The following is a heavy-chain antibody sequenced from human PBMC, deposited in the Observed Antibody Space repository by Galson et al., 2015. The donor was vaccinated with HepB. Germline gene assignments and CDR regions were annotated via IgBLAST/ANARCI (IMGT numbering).Heavy chain of an antibody. J-gene: IGHJ6*03. CDR1: GGTFSSYA. D-gene: IGHD3-3*01. V-gene: IGHV1-69*13. Sequence: SVKVSCKTSGGTFSSYAISWVRQAPGQGLEWMGGIIPIFGTANYAQKFQGRVTITADESTSTAYMELSSLRSEDTAVYYCARDYPYYDFWSGYGDYYYMDVWGKGTTVTVSS. CDR2: IIPIFGTA. CDR3: ARDYPYYDFWSGYGDYYYMDV.